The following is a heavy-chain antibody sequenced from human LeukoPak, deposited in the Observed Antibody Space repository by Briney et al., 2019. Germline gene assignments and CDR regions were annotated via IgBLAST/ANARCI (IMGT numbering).Heavy chain of an antibody. V-gene: IGHV4-39*01. D-gene: IGHD6-19*01. CDR3: ARQPLSSGWSNPRYYFDY. CDR2: IYYSGST. Sequence: SETLSLTCTVSGGSISSSSYYWGWIRQPPGKGLEWIGRIYYSGSTYYNPSLKSRVTISVDTSKNQFSLKLSSVTAADTAVYYCARQPLSSGWSNPRYYFDYWGQGTLVTVSS. CDR1: GGSISSSSYY. J-gene: IGHJ4*02.